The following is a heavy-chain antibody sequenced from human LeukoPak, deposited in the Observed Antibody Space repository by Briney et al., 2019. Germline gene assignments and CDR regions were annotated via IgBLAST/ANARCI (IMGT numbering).Heavy chain of an antibody. CDR3: ASSTRYCSSTSCLTAFDI. CDR1: GGSISSSSYY. D-gene: IGHD2-2*01. Sequence: SETLSLTCTVSGGSISSSSYYWGWIRQPPGKGLEWIGRIYTNGNTNYNPSLKSRVTISVDTSKNQFSLKLSSVTAADTAVYYCASSTRYCSSTSCLTAFDIWGQGTMVTVSS. J-gene: IGHJ3*02. CDR2: IYTNGNT. V-gene: IGHV4-39*07.